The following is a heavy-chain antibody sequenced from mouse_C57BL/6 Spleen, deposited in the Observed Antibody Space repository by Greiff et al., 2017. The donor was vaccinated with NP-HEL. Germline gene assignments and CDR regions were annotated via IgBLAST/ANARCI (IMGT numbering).Heavy chain of an antibody. Sequence: VQLQQSGAELVKPGASVKLSCKASGYTFTSYWMHWVKQRPGQGLEWIGMIHPNSGSTNYNEKFKSKATLTVDKSSSTAHMQLSSLTSEDSAVYYCARSITTVVAKGFAYWGQGTLVTVSA. CDR1: GYTFTSYW. J-gene: IGHJ3*01. D-gene: IGHD1-1*01. CDR3: ARSITTVVAKGFAY. V-gene: IGHV1-64*01. CDR2: IHPNSGST.